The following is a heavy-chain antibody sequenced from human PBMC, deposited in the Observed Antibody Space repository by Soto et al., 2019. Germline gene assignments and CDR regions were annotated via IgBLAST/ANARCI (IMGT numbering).Heavy chain of an antibody. V-gene: IGHV3-23*01. CDR2: ISGSGGTT. D-gene: IGHD3-10*01. J-gene: IGHJ6*02. CDR3: AKGLGEFSYYGMDV. Sequence: PGGSLRLSCAASGFTFSSYAMRRVRQAPGKGLEWVSSISGSGGTTDYADSVKGRFTISRDNSKNTLYLQMNSLRAEDTAVYYCAKGLGEFSYYGMDVWGQGTTVTVS. CDR1: GFTFSSYA.